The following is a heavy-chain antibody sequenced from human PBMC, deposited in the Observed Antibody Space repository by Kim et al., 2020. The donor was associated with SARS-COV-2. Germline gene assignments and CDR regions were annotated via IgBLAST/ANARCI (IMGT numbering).Heavy chain of an antibody. V-gene: IGHV3-23*01. D-gene: IGHD3-10*01. CDR2: ISGGGGTT. CDR3: VRNRVVRGASFDS. Sequence: GGSLRLSCAASGFTFSTYTMSWVRQAPGKGLEWVSVISGGGGTTSYADSVKGRFTISRDNSKNTLYVQMNSLRADDTAVYHCVRNRVVRGASFDSWGQGTLVTVSS. J-gene: IGHJ4*02. CDR1: GFTFSTYT.